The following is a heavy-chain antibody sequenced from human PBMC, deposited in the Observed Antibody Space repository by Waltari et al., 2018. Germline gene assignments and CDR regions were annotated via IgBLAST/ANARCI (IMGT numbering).Heavy chain of an antibody. V-gene: IGHV4-34*01. Sequence: QVQLQQWGAGLLKPSETLSLTCAVYGGSFSGYYWSWIRQPPGKGLGWIGEVNHSGSTNYNPSLKSRVTISVDTSKNQCSLKLISVTAADTAVYYCARGDRYCSGGSCYDYWGQGTLVTVSS. CDR1: GGSFSGYY. J-gene: IGHJ4*02. CDR2: VNHSGST. CDR3: ARGDRYCSGGSCYDY. D-gene: IGHD2-15*01.